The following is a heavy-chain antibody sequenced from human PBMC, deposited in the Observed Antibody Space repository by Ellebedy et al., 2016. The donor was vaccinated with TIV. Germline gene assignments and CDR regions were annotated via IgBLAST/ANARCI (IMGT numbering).Heavy chain of an antibody. J-gene: IGHJ4*02. D-gene: IGHD6-19*01. Sequence: AASVKVSCKASGYPFHSYGINWVRQAPGQGLEWMGWIGPFSGNTYYAQKLQGRVTMTTDTSTNTAYMDLSSLRSDDTAVYYCARGLPQQWLGPQFDYWGQGTLVTVSS. CDR2: IGPFSGNT. V-gene: IGHV1-18*04. CDR1: GYPFHSYG. CDR3: ARGLPQQWLGPQFDY.